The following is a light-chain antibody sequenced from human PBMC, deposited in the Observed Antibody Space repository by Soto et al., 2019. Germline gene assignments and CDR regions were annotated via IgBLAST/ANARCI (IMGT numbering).Light chain of an antibody. CDR1: SSNIGRNT. J-gene: IGLJ1*01. V-gene: IGLV1-44*01. Sequence: QAVVTQPPSASGTPGQRIIISCSGSSSNIGRNTVNWYQHLPGRAPKVLIYRNSHRPSGVPDRFSGSQSGSSASLAISGLQSEDEAEYFCAGWDGSLKGFVFGTGTKLTVL. CDR3: AGWDGSLKGFV. CDR2: RNS.